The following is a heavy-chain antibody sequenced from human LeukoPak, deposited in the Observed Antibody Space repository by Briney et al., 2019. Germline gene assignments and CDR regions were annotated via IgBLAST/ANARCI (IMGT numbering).Heavy chain of an antibody. D-gene: IGHD3-22*01. CDR1: GGSISSYY. Sequence: SETLSLTCTVSGGSISSYYWSWIRQPPGKGLEWIGYIYYSGSTNYNPSLKSRVTISVDTSKNQFSLKLSSVTAADTAVYYCAGGADSSGYHYDLDYWGQGTLVTVSS. J-gene: IGHJ4*02. CDR3: AGGADSSGYHYDLDY. CDR2: IYYSGST. V-gene: IGHV4-59*01.